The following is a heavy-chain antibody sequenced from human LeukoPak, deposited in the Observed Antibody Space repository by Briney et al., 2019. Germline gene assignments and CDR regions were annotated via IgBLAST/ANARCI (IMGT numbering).Heavy chain of an antibody. CDR3: AQGKNIVLMVYASPFDY. J-gene: IGHJ4*02. CDR2: ISYDGNNK. CDR1: GFTFNSYS. D-gene: IGHD2-8*01. Sequence: GTSLRLSCAASGFTFNSYSMHWVRQAPGKGLEWVAVISYDGNNKFYADSVKGRFTISRDNSKNTLSLQMNSLRIEDTAVYYCAQGKNIVLMVYASPFDYWGQGTLVTVSS. V-gene: IGHV3-30-3*01.